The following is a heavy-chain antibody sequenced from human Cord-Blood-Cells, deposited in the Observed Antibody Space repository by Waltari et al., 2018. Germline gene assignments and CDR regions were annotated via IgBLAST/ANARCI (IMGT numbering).Heavy chain of an antibody. CDR3: AKERTGDLDY. V-gene: IGHV3-43*01. D-gene: IGHD7-27*01. CDR1: GITFDGYS. J-gene: IGHJ4*02. Sequence: EVHLVASWGGVVQPGGALRVSWAASGITFDGYSKHWVRQAPGKGLEWVSLSSWDGGSTYYADSVKGRFTISRDNSKNSLYLQMNSLRTEDTALYYCAKERTGDLDYWDQGTLVTVSS. CDR2: SSWDGGST.